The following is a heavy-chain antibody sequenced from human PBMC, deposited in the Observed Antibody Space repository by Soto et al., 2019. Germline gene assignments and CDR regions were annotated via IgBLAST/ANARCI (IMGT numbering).Heavy chain of an antibody. D-gene: IGHD5-18*01. J-gene: IGHJ2*01. CDR3: AREEMGYSYELAVPGSFDL. V-gene: IGHV4-59*01. CDR1: GGSISSYY. CDR2: IYYSGST. Sequence: SETLSLTCTVSGGSISSYYLSWIRQPPGKGLEWIGYIYYSGSTNYNPSLKSRVTISVDTSKNQFSLKLSSVTAADTAVYYCAREEMGYSYELAVPGSFDLWGRGTLVT.